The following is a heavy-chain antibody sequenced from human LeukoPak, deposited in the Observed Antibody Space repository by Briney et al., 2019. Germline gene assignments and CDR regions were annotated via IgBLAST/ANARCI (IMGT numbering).Heavy chain of an antibody. Sequence: SETLSLTCAVYGGSFSGYYWSWVRQPPGKGLEWIGEINHSGSTNYNPSLKSRVTISVDTSKNQFSLKLSSVTAADTAVYYCATSSGWYRVGYWGQGTLVTVSS. CDR3: ATSSGWYRVGY. V-gene: IGHV4-34*01. D-gene: IGHD6-19*01. CDR1: GGSFSGYY. J-gene: IGHJ4*02. CDR2: INHSGST.